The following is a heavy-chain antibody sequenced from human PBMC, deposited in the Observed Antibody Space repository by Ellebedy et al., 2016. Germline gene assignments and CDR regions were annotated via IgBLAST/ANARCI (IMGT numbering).Heavy chain of an antibody. Sequence: SETLSLTXTVSGGSISSYYWSWIRQPPGKGLEWIGYIYYSGSTNYNPSLKSRVTISVDTSKNQFSLKLSSVTAADTAVYYCARVELGKFDYWGQGTLVTVSS. CDR2: IYYSGST. D-gene: IGHD1-26*01. V-gene: IGHV4-59*12. J-gene: IGHJ4*02. CDR1: GGSISSYY. CDR3: ARVELGKFDY.